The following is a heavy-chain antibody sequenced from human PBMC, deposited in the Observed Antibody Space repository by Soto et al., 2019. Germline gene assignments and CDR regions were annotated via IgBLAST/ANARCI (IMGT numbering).Heavy chain of an antibody. J-gene: IGHJ6*02. CDR1: GGSVSSSKYY. CDR3: ARQELVGSEDYYYYGMDV. CDR2: IYYSGST. V-gene: IGHV4-39*01. D-gene: IGHD1-26*01. Sequence: SYTLSLTCTVSGGSVSSSKYYWTLILQSHGKGLEWIGYIYYSGSTYYSPSLKGRVTISVDTSKNQFSLKLSSVAAADTAVYYCARQELVGSEDYYYYGMDVWGQGTTVTV.